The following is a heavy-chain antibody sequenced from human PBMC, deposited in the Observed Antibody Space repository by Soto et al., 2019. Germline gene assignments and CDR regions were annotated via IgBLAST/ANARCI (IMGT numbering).Heavy chain of an antibody. D-gene: IGHD3-22*01. CDR1: GTSVSGANW. CDR3: ARRRITMIVVVFDAFDI. CDR2: IHSSGNT. J-gene: IGHJ3*02. V-gene: IGHV4-4*02. Sequence: SETLSLTCAVSGTSVSGANWWGWVRQPPGKGLEWIGEIHSSGNTDYNPSLKSRVTISVDKSKNQFSLKLSSVTAADTAVYYCARRRITMIVVVFDAFDIWGQGTMVTVSS.